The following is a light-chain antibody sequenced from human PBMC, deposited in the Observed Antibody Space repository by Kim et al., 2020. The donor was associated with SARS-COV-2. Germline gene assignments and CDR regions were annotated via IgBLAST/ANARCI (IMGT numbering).Light chain of an antibody. CDR1: SSDVGSYSL. CDR2: EVS. Sequence: GHPITISCTGSSSDVGSYSLVSWYQQHPGKAPNLMIYEVSKRPSGVSNRVSGSKSGNTASLTISGLQAEDEADYYCCSCAGTSTLVFGGGTQLTVL. J-gene: IGLJ2*01. CDR3: CSCAGTSTLV. V-gene: IGLV2-23*02.